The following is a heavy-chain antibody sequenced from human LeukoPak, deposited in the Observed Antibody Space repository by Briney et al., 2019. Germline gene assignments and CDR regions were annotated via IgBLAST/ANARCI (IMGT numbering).Heavy chain of an antibody. V-gene: IGHV1-2*02. CDR1: GYTFTSYY. J-gene: IGHJ6*02. D-gene: IGHD5-18*01. CDR3: ARVDTASPDYYYYYGMDV. Sequence: ASVKVSCKASGYTFTSYYMHWVRQAPGQGLEWMGWINPSSGGTNYAQKFQGRVTMTRHTSISTAYMELSSLRSDDTAVYYCARVDTASPDYYYYYGMDVWGQGTTVTVSS. CDR2: INPSSGGT.